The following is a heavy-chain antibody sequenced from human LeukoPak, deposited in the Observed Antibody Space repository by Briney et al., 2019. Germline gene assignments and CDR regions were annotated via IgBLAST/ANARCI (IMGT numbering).Heavy chain of an antibody. J-gene: IGHJ4*02. D-gene: IGHD3-22*01. CDR3: ARGPRYYYDSSGPFDY. CDR2: INHSGST. V-gene: IGHV4-34*01. CDR1: GGSFSGYY. Sequence: PSETLSLTCAVYGGSFSGYYWSWIRQPPGKGLEWLGEINHSGSTNYNPSLKSRVTISVDTSKNQFSLELSSVTAADTAVYYCARGPRYYYDSSGPFDYWGQGTLVTVSS.